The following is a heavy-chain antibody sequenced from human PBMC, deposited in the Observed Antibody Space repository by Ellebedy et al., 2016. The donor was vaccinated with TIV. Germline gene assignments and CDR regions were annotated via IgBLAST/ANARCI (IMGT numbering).Heavy chain of an antibody. D-gene: IGHD3-10*01. CDR2: IYSGGST. CDR1: GFTVSSNY. J-gene: IGHJ4*02. V-gene: IGHV3-66*01. Sequence: GESLKISXAASGFTVSSNYMSWVRQAPGKGLEWVSVIYSGGSTYYADSVKGRFTISRDNSKNTLYLQMNSLRAEDTAVYYCARDQSMVRGVSYFDYWGQGTLVTVSS. CDR3: ARDQSMVRGVSYFDY.